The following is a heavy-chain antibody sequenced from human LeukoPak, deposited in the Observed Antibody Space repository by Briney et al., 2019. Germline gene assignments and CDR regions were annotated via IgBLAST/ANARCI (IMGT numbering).Heavy chain of an antibody. J-gene: IGHJ3*02. Sequence: GGSLRHSCAASGFTFSSYNMNWVRQAPGKGLEWVSSISSSSSYIYYADSVKGRFTISRDNAKNSLYLQMNSLRAEDTAVYYCARDSTTADAFDIWGQGTMVTVSS. V-gene: IGHV3-21*01. CDR3: ARDSTTADAFDI. CDR2: ISSSSSYI. D-gene: IGHD4-17*01. CDR1: GFTFSSYN.